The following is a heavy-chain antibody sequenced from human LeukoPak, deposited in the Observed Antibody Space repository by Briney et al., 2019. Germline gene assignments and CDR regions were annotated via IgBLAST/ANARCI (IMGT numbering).Heavy chain of an antibody. CDR3: ARGLPGYSGEDDAFNI. V-gene: IGHV4-59*01. CDR2: ISYTGNT. D-gene: IGHD1-26*01. CDR1: GDSISGYY. Sequence: SETLSLTCTLSGDSISGYYWSWFRLPPGKGLEWIGYISYTGNTNYNPSLKSRLTISLDTSRNHFSLKLSSVTAADTAVYYCARGLPGYSGEDDAFNIWGQGTMATVSS. J-gene: IGHJ3*02.